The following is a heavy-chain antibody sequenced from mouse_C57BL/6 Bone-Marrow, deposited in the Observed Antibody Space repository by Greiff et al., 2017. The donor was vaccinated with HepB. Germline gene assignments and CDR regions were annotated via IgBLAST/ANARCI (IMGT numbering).Heavy chain of an antibody. CDR1: GYSFTGYF. CDR2: INPYNGDT. Sequence: EVQLQESGPELVKPGDSVKISCKASGYSFTGYFMNWVMQSHGKSLEWIGRINPYNGDTFYNQKFKGKATLTVDKSSSTAHMELRSLTSEDSAVYYCARTDYGSSYGDYWGQGTTHTVSS. J-gene: IGHJ2*01. D-gene: IGHD1-1*01. CDR3: ARTDYGSSYGDY. V-gene: IGHV1-20*01.